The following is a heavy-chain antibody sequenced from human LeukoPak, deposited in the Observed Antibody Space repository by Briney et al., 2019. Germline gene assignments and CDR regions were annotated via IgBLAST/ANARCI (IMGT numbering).Heavy chain of an antibody. J-gene: IGHJ3*02. CDR3: ATDRLGAHGAFDI. V-gene: IGHV3-66*01. D-gene: IGHD1-26*01. CDR1: QFTVSSNY. Sequence: PGGSLRLSCAASQFTVSSNYMSWVRQAPGKGLEWVSVIYPGGSTYYADSVQGRFTISRDNSKNTLYLQMNSLRAEDTAVYYCATDRLGAHGAFDIWGQGTMVTVSS. CDR2: IYPGGST.